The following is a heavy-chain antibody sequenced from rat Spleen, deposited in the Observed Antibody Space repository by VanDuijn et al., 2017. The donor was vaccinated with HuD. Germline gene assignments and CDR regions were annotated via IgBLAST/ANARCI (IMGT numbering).Heavy chain of an antibody. CDR3: ARGGNGPKDYYFDN. J-gene: IGHJ2*01. CDR1: GFSLSSYG. D-gene: IGHD1-7*01. Sequence: QVQLKESGPGLVQPSQTLSLTCTVSGFSLSSYGVIWIRQPPGKGLEWMGMIWTGGDTDYNSALRSRLSISRDTAKSQVFLRMDSLQNEDIATYYCARGGNGPKDYYFDNWGQGVTVTVSS. CDR2: IWTGGDT. V-gene: IGHV2-30*01.